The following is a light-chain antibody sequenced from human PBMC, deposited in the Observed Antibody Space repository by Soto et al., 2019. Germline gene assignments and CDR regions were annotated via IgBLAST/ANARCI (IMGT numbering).Light chain of an antibody. V-gene: IGKV3-11*01. CDR1: QSVSSY. Sequence: EIVLTQSPATLSLSPGERATLSCRASQSVSSYLAWYQQKPGQAPRLLIYDASIRATGVPARFSGSGSGTDFTLPLSNLEPEEFSIYYCQQRSQLPPITFGQGTRLEIK. CDR3: QQRSQLPPIT. CDR2: DAS. J-gene: IGKJ5*01.